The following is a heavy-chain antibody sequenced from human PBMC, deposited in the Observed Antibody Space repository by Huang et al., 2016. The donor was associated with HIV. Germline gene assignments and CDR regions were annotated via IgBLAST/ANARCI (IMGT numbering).Heavy chain of an antibody. CDR2: ISYDAKTT. Sequence: QVQLVESGGGVVQPGRSLRIPCAASGFTFSRYGMHWVRQAPGKGLEWVAVISYDAKTTEYADAVKGRFSSSRDNSKTTVYLQLNSLRVEDTAVYYCAKGGSAAAVLDFWGQGTLVTVSS. V-gene: IGHV3-30*18. CDR3: AKGGSAAAVLDF. CDR1: GFTFSRYG. J-gene: IGHJ4*02. D-gene: IGHD6-13*01.